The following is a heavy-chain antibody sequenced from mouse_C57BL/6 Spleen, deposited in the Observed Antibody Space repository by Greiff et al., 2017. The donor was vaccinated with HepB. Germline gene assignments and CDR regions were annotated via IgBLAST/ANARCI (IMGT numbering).Heavy chain of an antibody. CDR3: ARTGLLSYWYFDV. D-gene: IGHD3-3*01. J-gene: IGHJ1*03. V-gene: IGHV1-78*01. CDR1: GYTFTDHT. CDR2: IYPRDGST. Sequence: VQLQQSDAELVKPGASVKISCKVSGYTFTDHTIHWMKQRPEQGLEWIGYIYPRDGSTKYNEKLKGKATLTADKSSSTAYMQLNSLTSEDSAVYFCARTGLLSYWYFDVWGTGTTVTVSS.